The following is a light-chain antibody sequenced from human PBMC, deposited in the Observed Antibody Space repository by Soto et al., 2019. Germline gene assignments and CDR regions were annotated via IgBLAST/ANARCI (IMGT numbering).Light chain of an antibody. Sequence: EIVMTQSPATLSVSPGERVTFSCRASQSVISSLAWYQQKLGQAPRLLIYGASARATGIPARFSGSGSGTEFFLNISSLQSEDSAIYYCQHYNNWLGTFGGGTKVDIK. J-gene: IGKJ4*01. V-gene: IGKV3-15*01. CDR3: QHYNNWLGT. CDR2: GAS. CDR1: QSVISS.